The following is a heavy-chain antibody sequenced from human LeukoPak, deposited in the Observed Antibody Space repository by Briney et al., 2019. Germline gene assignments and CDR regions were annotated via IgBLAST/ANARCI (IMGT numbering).Heavy chain of an antibody. CDR2: IIPIFGTA. CDR1: GGTFSSYA. CDR3: AREMGDHYDSSGYSVCFDY. Sequence: SVKVSCKASGGTFSSYAISWVRQAPGQGLEWMGRIIPIFGTANYAQKFQGRVTITTDESTSTAYMELSSLRSEDTAVYYCAREMGDHYDSSGYSVCFDYWGQGTLVTVSS. D-gene: IGHD3-22*01. J-gene: IGHJ4*02. V-gene: IGHV1-69*05.